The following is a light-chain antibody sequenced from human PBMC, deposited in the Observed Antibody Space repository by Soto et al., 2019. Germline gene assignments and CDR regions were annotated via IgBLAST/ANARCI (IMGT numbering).Light chain of an antibody. V-gene: IGKV1-9*01. Sequence: DTQLTQSPSFLSASVGDRVTITCRASQDVSRSLGWYQQKAGKAPKLLISAASTLHSGVPSRFSGSGSDTDFTLTINNLQPEDFATYYCQQLWTYPLTFGGGTKVEIK. CDR3: QQLWTYPLT. CDR2: AAS. J-gene: IGKJ4*01. CDR1: QDVSRS.